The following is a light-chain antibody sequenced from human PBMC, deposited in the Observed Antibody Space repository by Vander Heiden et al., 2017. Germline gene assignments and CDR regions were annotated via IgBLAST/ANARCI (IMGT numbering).Light chain of an antibody. CDR3: QQYNSWPPIT. Sequence: EVVMTQSPATLSVSPGEGATLSCRASLSISSNLAWSQQKPGQAPRLLIYGASTRATGIPARFSGSGSGTEFTLTISSLQSEDFALYYCQQYNSWPPITFGQGTRLEIK. J-gene: IGKJ5*01. V-gene: IGKV3-15*01. CDR1: LSISSN. CDR2: GAS.